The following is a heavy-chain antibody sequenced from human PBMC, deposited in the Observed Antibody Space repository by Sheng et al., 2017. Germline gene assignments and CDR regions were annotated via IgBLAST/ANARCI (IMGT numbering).Heavy chain of an antibody. Sequence: QVQLVQSGADVKKPGSSVRVSCKFSGGTFSSDAISWVRQAPGQGLEWMGGIIPIFGTAYYTQKFQGRVTITADEFTTTAYMELSSLRSEDTAVYYCARGRDVVPAAEGVWGQGTTVTVSS. J-gene: IGHJ6*02. CDR1: GGTFSSDA. CDR3: ARGRDVVPAAEGV. D-gene: IGHD2-2*01. V-gene: IGHV1-69*13. CDR2: IIPIFGTA.